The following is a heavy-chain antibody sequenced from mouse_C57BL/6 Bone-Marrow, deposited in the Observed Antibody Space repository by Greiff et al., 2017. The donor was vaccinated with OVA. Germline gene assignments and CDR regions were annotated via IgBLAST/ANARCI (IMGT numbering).Heavy chain of an antibody. CDR2: IDPSDSYT. J-gene: IGHJ1*03. Sequence: QVQLQQPGAELVRPGTSVKLSCKASGYTFTSYWMHWVKQRPGQGLEWIGVIDPSDSYTNYNQKFTGKATLTVDTSSSTAYMQLSSLTSDDSAVYYCARFYYGSSPYWYFDVWGTGTTVTVSS. D-gene: IGHD1-1*01. V-gene: IGHV1-59*01. CDR1: GYTFTSYW. CDR3: ARFYYGSSPYWYFDV.